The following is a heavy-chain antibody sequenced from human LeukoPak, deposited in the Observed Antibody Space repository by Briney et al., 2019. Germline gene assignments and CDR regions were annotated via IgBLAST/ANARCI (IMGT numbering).Heavy chain of an antibody. CDR1: GGSISSSTYY. Sequence: PSETLSLTCIVSGGSISSSTYYWGWIRQPPGKGLEWIGSIYYSGSTYYNPSLKSRVTISVDTSKNQFSLKLTSVTAADTAVYYCASLSGSYYFYFDYWGQGTLVTVSS. J-gene: IGHJ4*02. CDR3: ASLSGSYYFYFDY. D-gene: IGHD1-26*01. V-gene: IGHV4-39*01. CDR2: IYYSGST.